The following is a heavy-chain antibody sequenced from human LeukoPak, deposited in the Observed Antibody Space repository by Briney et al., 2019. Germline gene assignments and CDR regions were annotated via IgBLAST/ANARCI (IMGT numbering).Heavy chain of an antibody. CDR1: GGSISSYY. V-gene: IGHV4-59*01. CDR3: ARRRGLLMGDSFDY. CDR2: IYYSGST. Sequence: SETLSLTCTVSGGSISSYYWSWLRQPPGKGLEWIGYIYYSGSTNYNPSLKSRVTISVDTSKNQFSLKLSSVTAADTAVYYCARRRGLLMGDSFDYWGQGTLVTVSS. D-gene: IGHD2-21*02. J-gene: IGHJ4*02.